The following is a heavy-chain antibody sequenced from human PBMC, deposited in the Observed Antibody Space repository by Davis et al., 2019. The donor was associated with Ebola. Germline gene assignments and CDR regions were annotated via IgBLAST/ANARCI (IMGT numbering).Heavy chain of an antibody. Sequence: ASVKVSCKASGYTFTSYGISWVRQAPGQGLEWMGWISAYNGNTNYAQKLQGRVTMTTDTSTSTAYMELRSPRSDDTAVYYCARGAKYSSSWYPNFDYWGQGTLVTVSS. CDR3: ARGAKYSSSWYPNFDY. CDR2: ISAYNGNT. CDR1: GYTFTSYG. J-gene: IGHJ4*02. V-gene: IGHV1-18*01. D-gene: IGHD6-13*01.